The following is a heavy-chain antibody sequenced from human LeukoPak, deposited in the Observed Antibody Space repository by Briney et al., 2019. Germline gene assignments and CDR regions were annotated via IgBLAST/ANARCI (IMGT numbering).Heavy chain of an antibody. CDR1: GFTFSSYW. CDR2: IKQDGSEK. Sequence: GGSLRLSCAASGFTFSSYWMSWVRQAPGKGLEWVANIKQDGSEKYYVDSVKGRFTISRDNAKNSLYLQMNSLRAEDTAVYYCARGLNDFWSGYGAYYFDYWGQGTLVTVSS. J-gene: IGHJ4*02. CDR3: ARGLNDFWSGYGAYYFDY. V-gene: IGHV3-7*01. D-gene: IGHD3-3*01.